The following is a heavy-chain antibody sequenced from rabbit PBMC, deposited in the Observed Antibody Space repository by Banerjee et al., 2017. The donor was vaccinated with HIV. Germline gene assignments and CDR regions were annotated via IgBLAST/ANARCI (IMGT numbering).Heavy chain of an antibody. CDR3: AGGYTGYGYAWNL. CDR1: GFSFSSSYY. D-gene: IGHD6-1*01. CDR2: IYGGSSGRS. J-gene: IGHJ4*01. V-gene: IGHV1S40*01. Sequence: QSLEESGGGLVQPEGSLTLTCTASGFSFSSSYYMCWVRQAPGKGVEWIACIYGGSSGRSYYGRWAKGRFTSSKASSTTVTLQMTSLAAADTASYFGAGGYTGYGYAWNLWGPGTLVTVS.